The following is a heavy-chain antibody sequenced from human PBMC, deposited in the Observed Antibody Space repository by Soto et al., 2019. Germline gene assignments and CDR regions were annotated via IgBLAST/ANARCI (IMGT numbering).Heavy chain of an antibody. CDR3: ASDDFSTVYGMDV. J-gene: IGHJ6*02. Sequence: PSETLSLTCTVSGGSISSSSYYWGWIRQPPGKGLEWIGSIYYSGSTYYNPSLKSRVTISVDTSKNQFSLKLSSVTAADTAVYYCASDDFSTVYGMDVWGQGTTVTVSS. CDR1: GGSISSSSYY. V-gene: IGHV4-39*01. CDR2: IYYSGST. D-gene: IGHD3-3*01.